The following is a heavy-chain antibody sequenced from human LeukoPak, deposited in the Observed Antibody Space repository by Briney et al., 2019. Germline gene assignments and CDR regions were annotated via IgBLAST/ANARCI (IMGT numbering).Heavy chain of an antibody. Sequence: QPGGSLRLSCAASGFTFSSYWMHWVRHAPGKGPVWVSRINNDGSGTTYADSVKGRFTISRDDAKNTLYLQMNSLRAEDTAVYYCVRGGESTWSWGQGTLVTVSS. CDR3: VRGGESTWS. D-gene: IGHD2-15*01. CDR1: GFTFSSYW. V-gene: IGHV3-74*01. CDR2: INNDGSGT. J-gene: IGHJ5*02.